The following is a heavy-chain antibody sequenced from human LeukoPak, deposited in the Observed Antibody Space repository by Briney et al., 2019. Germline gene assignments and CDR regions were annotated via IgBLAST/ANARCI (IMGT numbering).Heavy chain of an antibody. V-gene: IGHV3-66*01. CDR2: IYSGGST. CDR1: GFSVSNNY. J-gene: IGHJ4*02. Sequence: GGSLRLSCAASGFSVSNNYMDWVRQASGKGLEWVSVIYSGGSTFYADSVKGRFTISRDNSKNTLYLQMNSLRAEGTAVYYCARGPDYFDCRGQGTLVTVSS. CDR3: ARGPDYFDC.